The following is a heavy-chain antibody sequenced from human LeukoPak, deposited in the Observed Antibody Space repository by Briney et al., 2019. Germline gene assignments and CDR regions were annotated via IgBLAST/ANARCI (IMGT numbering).Heavy chain of an antibody. J-gene: IGHJ4*02. CDR2: ISGSGSNI. Sequence: SGGSLRLSCAASGFSFTDYYMTWIRQAPGKGLEWVSYISGSGSNIYYADSVKGRFTISTDSAKRSLYLQMNSLRAEDTAVYYCARRCISTSCYIYWGQGTLVTVSS. V-gene: IGHV3-11*01. CDR3: ARRCISTSCYIY. D-gene: IGHD2-2*02. CDR1: GFSFTDYY.